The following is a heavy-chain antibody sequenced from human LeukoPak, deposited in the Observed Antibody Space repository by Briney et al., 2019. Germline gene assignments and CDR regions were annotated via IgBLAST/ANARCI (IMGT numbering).Heavy chain of an antibody. V-gene: IGHV3-21*04. CDR1: GFTFSSYS. Sequence: PGGSLRLSCAASGFTFSSYSMNLVRQAPGKGLEWVSFISTSSSYIYYADSVKGRFTISRDNAKNSLYLQMNSLRAADTAVYYCARVRYSDSSVLTRKRSYYFDYWGQGTLVTVSS. CDR3: ARVRYSDSSVLTRKRSYYFDY. CDR2: ISTSSSYI. J-gene: IGHJ4*02. D-gene: IGHD3-22*01.